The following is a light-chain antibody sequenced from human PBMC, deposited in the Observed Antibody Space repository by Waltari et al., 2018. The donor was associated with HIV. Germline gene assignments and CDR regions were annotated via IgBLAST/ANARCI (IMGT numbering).Light chain of an antibody. V-gene: IGLV1-47*01. Sequence: QSVVTQPPSASGTLGQRVTISCSGGTSNIGSNYVYRYQHLPGTSPKLLIYMNDQRPAGVPDRISGSKSGTSASLAISGLRSEDEADYYCASWDYSLGGYWIFGGGTNLTVL. CDR2: MND. CDR3: ASWDYSLGGYWI. J-gene: IGLJ2*01. CDR1: TSNIGSNY.